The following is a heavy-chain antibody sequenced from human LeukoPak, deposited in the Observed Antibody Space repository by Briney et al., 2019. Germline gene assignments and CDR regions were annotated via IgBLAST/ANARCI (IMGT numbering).Heavy chain of an antibody. Sequence: GGSLRLSCAASGFTFSSYGMHWVRQAPGKGLEWVSYISSSSSTIYYADSVKGRFAISRDNAKNSLYLQMNSLRAEDTVVYYCAKGTLYVDYWGQGTLVTVSS. CDR3: AKGTLYVDY. J-gene: IGHJ4*02. V-gene: IGHV3-48*04. CDR2: ISSSSSTI. CDR1: GFTFSSYG.